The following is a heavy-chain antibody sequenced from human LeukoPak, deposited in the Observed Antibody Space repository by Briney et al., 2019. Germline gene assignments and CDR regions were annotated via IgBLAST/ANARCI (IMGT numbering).Heavy chain of an antibody. CDR2: INHGGRT. V-gene: IGHV4-34*01. Sequence: SETLSLTCAVYGGSFSGYYWSWIRQPPGKGLEWIGEINHGGRTNYNPSLKSRVTISVDTSKNQFSLKLSYVTAADTAVYYCARGRGILTGYYGYWGQGTLVTVSS. CDR3: ARGRGILTGYYGY. CDR1: GGSFSGYY. D-gene: IGHD3-9*01. J-gene: IGHJ4*02.